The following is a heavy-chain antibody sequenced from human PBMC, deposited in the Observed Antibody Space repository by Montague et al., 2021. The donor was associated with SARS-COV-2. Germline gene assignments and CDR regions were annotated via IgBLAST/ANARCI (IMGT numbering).Heavy chain of an antibody. Sequence: SETLSLTCAVYGGSFSGYYWSWIRQPPGKGLEWIGQINHSGSTNYNPSPTSRVTIPVDTSKNQFSLKLSSVTAADTAVYYCARDSIAAAGTDYWGQGTLVTVSS. CDR2: INHSGST. CDR1: GGSFSGYY. J-gene: IGHJ4*02. V-gene: IGHV4-34*01. CDR3: ARDSIAAAGTDY. D-gene: IGHD6-13*01.